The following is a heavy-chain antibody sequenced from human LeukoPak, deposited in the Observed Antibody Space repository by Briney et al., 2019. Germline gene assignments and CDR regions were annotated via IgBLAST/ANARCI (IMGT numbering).Heavy chain of an antibody. CDR2: INPNSGGT. D-gene: IGHD2-15*01. J-gene: IGHJ3*02. CDR3: AREARLGCSGGSCFNDAFDI. Sequence: GASVKVSCXASGYTFTGYYMHWVRQAPGQGLEWMGRINPNSGGTNYAQKFQGRVTMTRDTSISTAYMELSRLRSDDTAVYYCAREARLGCSGGSCFNDAFDIWGQGTMVTVSS. V-gene: IGHV1-2*06. CDR1: GYTFTGYY.